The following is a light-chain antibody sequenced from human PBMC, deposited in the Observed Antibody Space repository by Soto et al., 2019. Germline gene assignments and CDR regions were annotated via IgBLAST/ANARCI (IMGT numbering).Light chain of an antibody. CDR2: DVS. Sequence: EIVLTQSPATLSLSPGERGTLSCRASESVTDYLAWYQQKPGQAPRLLVYDVSNRATGIPARFSGGGSGTDFTLTIHGLQPEDFATYYCQQSYSHLITFGQGTRLEIK. V-gene: IGKV3-11*01. J-gene: IGKJ5*01. CDR1: ESVTDY. CDR3: QQSYSHLIT.